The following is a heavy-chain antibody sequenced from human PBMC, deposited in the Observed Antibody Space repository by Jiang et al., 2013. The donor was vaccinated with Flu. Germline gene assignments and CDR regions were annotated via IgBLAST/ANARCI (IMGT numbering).Heavy chain of an antibody. V-gene: IGHV3-33*01. D-gene: IGHD3-9*01. J-gene: IGHJ6*04. CDR2: IWYDGSNK. CDR1: GFTFSSYG. Sequence: QLVESGGGVVQPGRSLRLSCAASGFTFSSYGMHWVRQAPGKGLEWVAVIWYDGSNKYYADSVKGRFTISRDNSKNTLYLQMNSLRAEDTAVYYCARSTVYYDILTGYSHPDYYYYGMDVWGKGTTVTVSS. CDR3: ARSTVYYDILTGYSHPDYYYYGMDV.